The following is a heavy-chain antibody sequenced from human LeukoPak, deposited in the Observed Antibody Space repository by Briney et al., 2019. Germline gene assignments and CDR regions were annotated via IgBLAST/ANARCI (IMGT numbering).Heavy chain of an antibody. CDR2: ISVYNGNT. J-gene: IGHJ5*02. CDR1: GYSFTTYG. Sequence: ASVKVSCKASGYSFTTYGINWVRQATRQRLEWLGWISVYNGNTKYPQKFQGRVTMTTDTSTSTAYMELRSLRSDDTAVYYCARDSVAVRPGWFDPWGQGTLVIVSS. V-gene: IGHV1-18*01. CDR3: ARDSVAVRPGWFDP. D-gene: IGHD6-6*01.